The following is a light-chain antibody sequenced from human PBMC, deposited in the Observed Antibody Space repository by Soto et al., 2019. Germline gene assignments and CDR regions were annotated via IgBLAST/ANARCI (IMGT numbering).Light chain of an antibody. V-gene: IGLV2-11*01. CDR1: SSDVGRYNY. Sequence: QSALTQPRSVSGSPGQSITISCTGSSSDVGRYNYVSWFQQYSGKAPKLMIFDVSQRPSGVPDRFSGSKSANTASLTISGLQSEDEADYYCCSYAGRDTPVLFGGGTKVTVL. J-gene: IGLJ2*01. CDR2: DVS. CDR3: CSYAGRDTPVL.